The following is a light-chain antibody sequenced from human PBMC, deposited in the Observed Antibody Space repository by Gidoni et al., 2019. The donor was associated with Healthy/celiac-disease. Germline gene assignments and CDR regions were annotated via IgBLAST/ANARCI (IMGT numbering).Light chain of an antibody. V-gene: IGLV4-69*01. J-gene: IGLJ2*01. CDR3: QTWGTGIVV. CDR1: SGHSSYA. Sequence: QLVLTQSPSASASLGGSVKLTCTLSSGHSSYAIAWHQPQPEKGPRYLMKLNSDGSHSKGDGIPDRFSGSSSGAERYLTISSLQSEDEADYYCQTWGTGIVVFGGGTKLTVL. CDR2: LNSDGSH.